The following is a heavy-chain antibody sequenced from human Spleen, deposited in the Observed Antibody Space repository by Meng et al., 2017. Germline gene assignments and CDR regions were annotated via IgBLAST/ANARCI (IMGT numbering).Heavy chain of an antibody. V-gene: IGHV4-31*03. CDR1: GGSISSGIYY. CDR3: ARDRGSYYGGWFDP. CDR2: IYYSGST. Sequence: QVQLPESGPGLGKPSQTLSLTCTVSGGSISSGIYYWSWIRQHPGKGLEWIGYIYYSGSTYYNPSLKSRVTISVDTSKNQFSLKLSSVTAADTAVYYCARDRGSYYGGWFDPWGQGTLVTVSS. J-gene: IGHJ5*02. D-gene: IGHD1-26*01.